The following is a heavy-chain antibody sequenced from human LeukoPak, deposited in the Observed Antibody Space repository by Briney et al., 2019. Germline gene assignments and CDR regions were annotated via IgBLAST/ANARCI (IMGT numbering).Heavy chain of an antibody. V-gene: IGHV4-59*08. CDR1: GTSITSYY. D-gene: IGHD2-8*01. CDR2: GHYSGNT. Sequence: SETLSLTCTVSGTSITSYYWNWIRQAPGQGPEWIGYGHYSGNTKCNPPLKSRVTISVDTSKNQFSLRLSSVTAADTAAYFCAKWASDNRAFDLWGQGTLVTVSS. J-gene: IGHJ4*02. CDR3: AKWASDNRAFDL.